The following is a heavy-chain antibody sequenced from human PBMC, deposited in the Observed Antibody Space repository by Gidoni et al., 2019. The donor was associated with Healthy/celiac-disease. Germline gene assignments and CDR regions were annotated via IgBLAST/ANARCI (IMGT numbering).Heavy chain of an antibody. CDR1: GGSISSGSYY. CDR2: IYTSGST. CDR3: ARCSSSWYLNWFDP. Sequence: QVQLQESGPGLVKPSQTLSLTCTVSGGSISSGSYYWSWIRQPAGKGLEWIGRIYTSGSTNYNPSLKSRVTISVDTSKNQFSLKLSSVTAADTAVYYCARCSSSWYLNWFDPWGQGTLVTVSS. V-gene: IGHV4-61*02. D-gene: IGHD6-13*01. J-gene: IGHJ5*02.